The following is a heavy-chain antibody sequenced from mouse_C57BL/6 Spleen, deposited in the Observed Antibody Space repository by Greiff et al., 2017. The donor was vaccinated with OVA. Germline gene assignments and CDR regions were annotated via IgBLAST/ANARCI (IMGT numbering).Heavy chain of an antibody. CDR3: AVIYYYGFYAMVY. CDR1: GYTFTSYW. CDR2: IDPSDSYT. J-gene: IGHJ4*01. D-gene: IGHD1-1*01. Sequence: QVQLQQPGAELVMPGASVKLSCKASGYTFTSYWMHWVKQRPGPGLEWIGEIDPSDSYTNYNQKFKGKSTLTVDKSSSTAYMQLSSLTSEDSAVYYCAVIYYYGFYAMVYWGQGTSVTVSS. V-gene: IGHV1-69*01.